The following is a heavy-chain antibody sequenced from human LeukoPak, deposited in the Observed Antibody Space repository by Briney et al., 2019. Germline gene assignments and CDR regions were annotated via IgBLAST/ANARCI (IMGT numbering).Heavy chain of an antibody. CDR1: GFTVSSNY. V-gene: IGHV3-66*01. CDR2: IYSGGST. Sequence: GGSLRLSCAASGFTVSSNYMSWVRQAPGKGLEWVSVIYSGGSTYYADSVKGRFTISRDNSKNTLYLQMNSLRAEDTAVNYCARVGFGEFVRDYDYWGQGTLVTVSS. CDR3: ARVGFGEFVRDYDY. D-gene: IGHD3-10*01. J-gene: IGHJ4*02.